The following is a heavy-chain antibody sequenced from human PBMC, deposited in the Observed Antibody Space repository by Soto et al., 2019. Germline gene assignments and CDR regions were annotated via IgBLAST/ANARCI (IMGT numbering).Heavy chain of an antibody. CDR3: ARGYSYTQPVFDY. Sequence: PGGSLRLSCAASGFTFSSYSMNWVRQAPGKGLEWVSSISSSSSYIYYADSVKGRFTISRDNFKNTLYLQMNSLRAEDTAVYYCARGYSYTQPVFDYWGLGTLVTVSS. J-gene: IGHJ4*02. D-gene: IGHD5-18*01. CDR1: GFTFSSYS. V-gene: IGHV3-21*04. CDR2: ISSSSSYI.